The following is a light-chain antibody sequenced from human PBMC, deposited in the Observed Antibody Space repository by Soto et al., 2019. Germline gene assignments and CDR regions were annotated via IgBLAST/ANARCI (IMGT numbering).Light chain of an antibody. V-gene: IGKV1-8*01. CDR2: AAS. CDR1: QGISSY. J-gene: IGKJ1*01. CDR3: QQYYSYLTWT. Sequence: AIRITQSPSSFSASTGDRVTITCRASQGISSYLAWYQQKPGKAPKLLISAASTLQSGVPSRFGGSGSGTDFTLTNSCLQSEDFATYYCQQYYSYLTWTFGQGTKVEIK.